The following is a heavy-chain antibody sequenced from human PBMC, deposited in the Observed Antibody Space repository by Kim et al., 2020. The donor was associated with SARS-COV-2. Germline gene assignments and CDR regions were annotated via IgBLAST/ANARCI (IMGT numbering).Heavy chain of an antibody. D-gene: IGHD3-10*01. J-gene: IGHJ4*02. CDR1: GGTFSSYA. V-gene: IGHV1-69*13. CDR3: AREGDDYYGSGSYCKI. CDR2: IIPIFGTA. Sequence: SVKVSCKASGGTFSSYAISWVRQAPGQGLEWMGGIIPIFGTANYAQKFQGRVTITADESTSTAYMELSSLRSEDTAVYYCAREGDDYYGSGSYCKIWGQGTLVTVSS.